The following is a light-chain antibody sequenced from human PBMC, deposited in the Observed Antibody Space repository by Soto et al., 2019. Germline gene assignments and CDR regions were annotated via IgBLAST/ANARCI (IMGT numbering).Light chain of an antibody. CDR2: RTS. V-gene: IGKV3-15*01. J-gene: IGKJ1*01. Sequence: EIVMTQSPATLSVSPGDRANVSCRASQSVSYNLAWYQQKPGQAPRLLIHRTSTRATGVPSRFSGSGSGTDSTLTFDTLQSDDFAVYYCHQYSGWPRTFGQGTRVEMK. CDR1: QSVSYN. CDR3: HQYSGWPRT.